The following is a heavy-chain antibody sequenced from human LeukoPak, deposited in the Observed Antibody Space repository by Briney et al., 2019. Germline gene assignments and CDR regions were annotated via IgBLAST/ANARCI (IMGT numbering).Heavy chain of an antibody. D-gene: IGHD2-8*02. J-gene: IGHJ4*02. Sequence: PGGSLRLSCAASGFTFSSYWMHWVRQAPGKGLVWVSRINTDGSSTSYADSVKGRFTISRDNAKNTLYLQMDSLRAEDTALYYCTRGLLGIDYWGRGTLVTVSS. V-gene: IGHV3-74*01. CDR1: GFTFSSYW. CDR2: INTDGSST. CDR3: TRGLLGIDY.